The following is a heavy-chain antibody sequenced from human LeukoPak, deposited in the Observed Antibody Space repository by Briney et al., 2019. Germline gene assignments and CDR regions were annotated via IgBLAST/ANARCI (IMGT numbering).Heavy chain of an antibody. D-gene: IGHD4-23*01. Sequence: SKTLSLTCTVSGGSISSYYWSWIRQPPGKGLEWIGYIYYSGSTNYNPSLKSRVTISVDTSKNQFSLKLSSVTAADTAVYYCARELVDGGNSYYFDYWGQGTLVTVSS. J-gene: IGHJ4*02. CDR3: ARELVDGGNSYYFDY. CDR1: GGSISSYY. CDR2: IYYSGST. V-gene: IGHV4-59*12.